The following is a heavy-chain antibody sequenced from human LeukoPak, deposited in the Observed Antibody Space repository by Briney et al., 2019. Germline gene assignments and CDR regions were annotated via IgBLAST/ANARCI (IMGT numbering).Heavy chain of an antibody. D-gene: IGHD4-23*01. CDR3: ARELGGNFHFDY. CDR1: GDSISIYY. V-gene: IGHV4-59*01. Sequence: SETLSLTCSVSGDSISIYYWSWIRQPPGKGLEWIGYIYNSGSTNYNPSLKSRVTISVDTSKNQFSLKLSSVTAADTAVYYCARELGGNFHFDYWGQGTLVTVSS. J-gene: IGHJ4*02. CDR2: IYNSGST.